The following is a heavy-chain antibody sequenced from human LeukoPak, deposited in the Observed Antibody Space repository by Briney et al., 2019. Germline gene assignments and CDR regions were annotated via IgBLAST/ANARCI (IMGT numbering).Heavy chain of an antibody. CDR3: ARSLLHPYYMDV. J-gene: IGHJ6*03. CDR2: IKQDGSEK. CDR1: GFTLSNYA. Sequence: GGSLRLSCAVSGFTLSNYAMSWVRQAPGKGLEWVANIKQDGSEKYYVDSVKGRFTISRDNAKNSLYLQMNSLSAEDTALYYCARSLLHPYYMDVWGKGTTVTVSS. V-gene: IGHV3-7*03. D-gene: IGHD3-3*01.